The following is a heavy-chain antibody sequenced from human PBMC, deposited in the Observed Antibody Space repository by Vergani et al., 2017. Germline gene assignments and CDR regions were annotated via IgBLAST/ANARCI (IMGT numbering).Heavy chain of an antibody. CDR2: INHSGST. CDR3: ARGRGYCSGGSCYGDY. CDR1: GGPFSGYY. V-gene: IGHV4-34*01. Sequence: QVQLQQWGAGLLKPSETLSLTCAVYGGPFSGYYWSWIRQPPGKGLEWIGEINHSGSTNYNPSLKSRVTISVDTSKNQFSLKLSSVTAADTAVYYCARGRGYCSGGSCYGDYWGQGTLVTVSS. J-gene: IGHJ4*02. D-gene: IGHD2-15*01.